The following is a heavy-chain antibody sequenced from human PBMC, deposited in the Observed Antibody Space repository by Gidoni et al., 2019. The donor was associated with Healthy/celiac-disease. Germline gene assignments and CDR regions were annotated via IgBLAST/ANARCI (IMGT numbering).Heavy chain of an antibody. CDR2: IYPGDSDT. D-gene: IGHD3-3*01. Sequence: EVQLVQSGAEVPKPGESLQISCKGSGYSFTRYWIGWVRQMPGKGLEWMGIIYPGDSDTRYSPSFQGQVTISADKSISTAYLQWSSLKASDTAMYYCARHLHDFWSGYLFDYWGQGTLVTVSS. V-gene: IGHV5-51*01. CDR3: ARHLHDFWSGYLFDY. CDR1: GYSFTRYW. J-gene: IGHJ4*02.